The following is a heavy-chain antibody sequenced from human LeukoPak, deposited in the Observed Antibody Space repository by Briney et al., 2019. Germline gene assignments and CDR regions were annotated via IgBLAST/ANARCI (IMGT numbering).Heavy chain of an antibody. CDR1: GGSISSGSYY. J-gene: IGHJ4*02. CDR2: IYTSGST. D-gene: IGHD3-3*01. CDR3: ARSLRGKSGYVKYYFDY. Sequence: PSETLSLTCTVSGGSISSGSYYWSWIRQPAGKGLEWIGRIYTSGSTNYNPSLKSRVTISVDTSKNQFSLKLSSVTAADTAVYYCARSLRGKSGYVKYYFDYWGQGTLVTVSS. V-gene: IGHV4-61*02.